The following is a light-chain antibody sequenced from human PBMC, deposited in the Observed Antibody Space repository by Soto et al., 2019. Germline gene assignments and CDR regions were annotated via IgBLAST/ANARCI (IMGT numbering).Light chain of an antibody. Sequence: DIQMTQSPSSLSASVGDRVTITCRASQSISSYVNWYQQKPGKAPKLLIYAASTLQSGVPSRFSGRGSGTDFTLTISSLQPEDFATYYCQQSYSTPYTFGQGTKLEIK. J-gene: IGKJ2*01. V-gene: IGKV1-39*01. CDR3: QQSYSTPYT. CDR1: QSISSY. CDR2: AAS.